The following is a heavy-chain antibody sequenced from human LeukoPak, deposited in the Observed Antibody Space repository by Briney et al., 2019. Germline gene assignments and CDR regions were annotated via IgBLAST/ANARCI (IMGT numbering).Heavy chain of an antibody. D-gene: IGHD4-17*01. Sequence: SETLSLTCTVSGGSISSYYWSWIRQPPGKGLEWIGYIYYSGSTNYNPSLKSRVTISVDTSKNQFSLKLSSVTAADTAVYYCARDATDYGDYEFDHWGQGTLVTVSS. CDR2: IYYSGST. CDR3: ARDATDYGDYEFDH. J-gene: IGHJ4*02. CDR1: GGSISSYY. V-gene: IGHV4-59*01.